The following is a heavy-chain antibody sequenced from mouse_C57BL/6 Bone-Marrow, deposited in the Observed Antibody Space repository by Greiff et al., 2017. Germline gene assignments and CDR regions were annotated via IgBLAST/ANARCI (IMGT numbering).Heavy chain of an antibody. Sequence: QVQLKEPGAELVMPGASVKLSCKASGYTFTSYWMHWVKQRPGQGLEWIGEIDPSDSYTNYTQKFKGKSTLTVDKSSSTAYMQLSSLTSEDAAVYYCARDSKRGGYWGQGTTLTVSS. CDR1: GYTFTSYW. D-gene: IGHD2-5*01. CDR2: IDPSDSYT. J-gene: IGHJ2*01. V-gene: IGHV1-69*01. CDR3: ARDSKRGGY.